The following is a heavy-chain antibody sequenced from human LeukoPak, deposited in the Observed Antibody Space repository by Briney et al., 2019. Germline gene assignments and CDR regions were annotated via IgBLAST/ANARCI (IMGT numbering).Heavy chain of an antibody. D-gene: IGHD3-22*01. CDR3: ATPPRVYDSSGYYDLYMDV. J-gene: IGHJ6*03. Sequence: ASVKVSCKVSGYTLTELSMHWVRQAPGKGLEWMGGFDPEDGETIYAQKFQGRVTMTEDTSTDTAYMELSSLRSEDTAVYYSATPPRVYDSSGYYDLYMDVWGKGTTVTVSS. V-gene: IGHV1-24*01. CDR2: FDPEDGET. CDR1: GYTLTELS.